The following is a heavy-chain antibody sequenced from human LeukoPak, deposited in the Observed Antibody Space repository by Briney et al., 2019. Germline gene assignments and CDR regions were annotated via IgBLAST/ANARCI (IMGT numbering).Heavy chain of an antibody. J-gene: IGHJ6*02. Sequence: ASVTVSCKASGYTFTSYGISWVRQAPGQGLEWMGWISAYNGNTNYAQKLQGRVTMTTDTSTSTAYMELRSLRSDDTAVYYCARDAPRSTGRYYYYGMDVWGQGTTVTVSS. D-gene: IGHD3-10*01. CDR1: GYTFTSYG. V-gene: IGHV1-18*01. CDR2: ISAYNGNT. CDR3: ARDAPRSTGRYYYYGMDV.